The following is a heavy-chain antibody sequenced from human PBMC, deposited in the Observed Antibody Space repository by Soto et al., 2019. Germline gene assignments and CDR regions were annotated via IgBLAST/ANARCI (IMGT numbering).Heavy chain of an antibody. J-gene: IGHJ6*03. Sequence: ASVKVSCKASGYTFTSYDINWVRQATGQGLEWMGWMNPNSGNTGYAQKFQGRVTMTRNTSISTAYMELSSLRSEDTAVYYCARFKIPPIMNYYGSGSPRSWYYYMDVWGKGTTVTVSS. D-gene: IGHD3-10*01. CDR3: ARFKIPPIMNYYGSGSPRSWYYYMDV. CDR1: GYTFTSYD. CDR2: MNPNSGNT. V-gene: IGHV1-8*01.